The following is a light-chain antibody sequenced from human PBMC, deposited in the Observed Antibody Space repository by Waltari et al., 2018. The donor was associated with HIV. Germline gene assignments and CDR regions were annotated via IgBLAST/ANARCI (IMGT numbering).Light chain of an antibody. CDR1: QNVADK. CDR3: QQYHHWPPLT. V-gene: IGKV3D-15*01. CDR2: HSS. Sequence: DILLTQSPATISVSPGGRVTVSCRASQNVADKLAWYQQKPGQSPSLLIYHSSVRAAVVPTRFGGAGSATNFTLTITSLQSEDFALYFCQQYHHWPPLTFGGGSRVELK. J-gene: IGKJ4*01.